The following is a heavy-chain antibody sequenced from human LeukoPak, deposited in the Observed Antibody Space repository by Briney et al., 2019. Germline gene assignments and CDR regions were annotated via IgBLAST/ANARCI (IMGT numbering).Heavy chain of an antibody. CDR3: AREGWLLSKNYYYGIDV. CDR1: GFTFSSYG. D-gene: IGHD3-3*01. V-gene: IGHV3-33*01. CDR2: IWYDGSNK. J-gene: IGHJ6*02. Sequence: QPGRSLRLSCAASGFTFSSYGMHWVRRAPGKGLEWVAVIWYDGSNKYYADSVKGRFTISRDNSKNTLYLQMNSLRAEDTAVYYCAREGWLLSKNYYYGIDVWGQGTTVTVSS.